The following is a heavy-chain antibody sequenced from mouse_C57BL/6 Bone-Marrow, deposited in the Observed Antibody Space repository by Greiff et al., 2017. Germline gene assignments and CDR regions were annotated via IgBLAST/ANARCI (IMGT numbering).Heavy chain of an antibody. V-gene: IGHV5-9*01. CDR3: ARHPQLGWFAY. CDR1: GFTFSSYT. CDR2: ISGGGGNT. Sequence: DVMLVESGGGLVKPGGSLKLSCAASGFTFSSYTMSWVRQTPEKRLEWVATISGGGGNTYYPDSVTGRFTISRDNAKNTLYLQMSGLRSEDTALYYGARHPQLGWFAYWGQGTLVTVSA. D-gene: IGHD4-1*02. J-gene: IGHJ3*01.